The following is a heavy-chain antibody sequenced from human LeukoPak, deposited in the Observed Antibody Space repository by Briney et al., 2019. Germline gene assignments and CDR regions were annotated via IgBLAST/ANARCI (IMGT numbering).Heavy chain of an antibody. D-gene: IGHD3-3*01. V-gene: IGHV2-5*02. CDR3: AHRRWSLRFLEWLYFDY. CDR1: GFSLSTSGVG. J-gene: IGHJ4*02. Sequence: SGPTLVKPTQTLTLTCTFSGFSLSTSGVGVGWIRQPPGKALEGLALIYWDDDKRYSPSLKSRLTITKHTSKNQVVLTMTNMAPVDTATYYCAHRRWSLRFLEWLYFDYWGQGTLVTVSS. CDR2: IYWDDDK.